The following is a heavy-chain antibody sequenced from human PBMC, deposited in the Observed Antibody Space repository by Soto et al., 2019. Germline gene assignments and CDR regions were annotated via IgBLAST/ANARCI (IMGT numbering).Heavy chain of an antibody. CDR3: ARRAYSSGWHDY. D-gene: IGHD6-19*01. CDR2: INHSGST. V-gene: IGHV4-34*01. Sequence: SETLSLTCVVYGGSFSGNYWNWIRQPPGKGLEWIGEINHSGSTNYNPSLKSRVSTSVDTSKNQFSLKVTSVTAADTAVYYCARRAYSSGWHDYWGQGTLVTVSS. J-gene: IGHJ4*02. CDR1: GGSFSGNY.